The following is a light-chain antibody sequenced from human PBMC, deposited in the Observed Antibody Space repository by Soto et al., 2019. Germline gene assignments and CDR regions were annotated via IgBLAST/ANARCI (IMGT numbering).Light chain of an antibody. Sequence: EIVLTQSPATLSSFPGDRVTLSCRASQSVSSNHLAWYQQKPGQAPRLLIYGATTRDTGIPARFSGSGSGTDFTLTISSLEPEDFAVYYCQQRSNWPITFGQGTRLEIK. V-gene: IGKV3-11*01. J-gene: IGKJ5*01. CDR1: QSVSSN. CDR3: QQRSNWPIT. CDR2: GAT.